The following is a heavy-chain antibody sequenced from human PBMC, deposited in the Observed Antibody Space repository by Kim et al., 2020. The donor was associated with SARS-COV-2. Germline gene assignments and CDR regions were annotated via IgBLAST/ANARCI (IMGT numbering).Heavy chain of an antibody. CDR1: GYSFTSYW. J-gene: IGHJ4*02. V-gene: IGHV5-10-1*01. Sequence: GESLKISCKGSGYSFTSYWISWVRQMPGKGLEWMGRIDPSDSYTNYSPSFQGHVTISADKSISTAYLQWSSLNASDTAMYYCARPGYYDSSELDYWGQGTLVTVSS. CDR3: ARPGYYDSSELDY. CDR2: IDPSDSYT. D-gene: IGHD3-22*01.